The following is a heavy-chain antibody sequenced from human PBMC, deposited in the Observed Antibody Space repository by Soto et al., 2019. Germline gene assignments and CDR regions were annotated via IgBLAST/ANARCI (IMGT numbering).Heavy chain of an antibody. CDR1: GGSIISYH. V-gene: IGHV4-4*07. Sequence: SEPLSLTCSVSGGSIISYHWSWIRQPAGKGLEWIGRMYSTGNTNYNPSLKSRVTVSIDTSKNQFFLRLNSVTAADSAVYYCVRDVAAVGTDWFDPWGQGTLVTVSS. D-gene: IGHD6-13*01. CDR3: VRDVAAVGTDWFDP. CDR2: MYSTGNT. J-gene: IGHJ5*02.